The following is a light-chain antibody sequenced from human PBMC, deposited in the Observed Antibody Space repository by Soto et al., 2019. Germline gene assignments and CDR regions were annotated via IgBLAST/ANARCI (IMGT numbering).Light chain of an antibody. Sequence: EIVSTQSPATLSLSPGERATLSCRASQSVSNSLVWFQQKPGQAPRLLIYDASSRATDIPARFSGSGSGIDFTLTISSLEPEDFAVYYCQQRRNWPRTFGQGTNLEIK. CDR2: DAS. CDR3: QQRRNWPRT. J-gene: IGKJ2*01. V-gene: IGKV3-11*01. CDR1: QSVSNS.